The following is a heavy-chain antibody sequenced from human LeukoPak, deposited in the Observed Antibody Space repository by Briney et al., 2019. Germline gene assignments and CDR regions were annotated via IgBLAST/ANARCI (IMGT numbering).Heavy chain of an antibody. D-gene: IGHD6-25*01. CDR2: IWYDGSNK. Sequence: GGSLRLSCAASGFTFSSYGMHWVRQAPGKGLEWVAVIWYDGSNKYYADSVKGRFTISRDNSKNTLYLQMNSLRAEDTAVYYCAGGWDSSGWYFDYWGQGTLVTVSS. CDR3: AGGWDSSGWYFDY. CDR1: GFTFSSYG. V-gene: IGHV3-33*01. J-gene: IGHJ4*02.